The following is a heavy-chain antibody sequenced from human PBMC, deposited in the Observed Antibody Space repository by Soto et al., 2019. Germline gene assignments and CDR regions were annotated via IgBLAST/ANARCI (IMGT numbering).Heavy chain of an antibody. V-gene: IGHV3-30*18. J-gene: IGHJ4*02. D-gene: IGHD3-10*01. Sequence: GGSXRLACAASGFTFSSYGMHCVRQAPVKGLEWVAVISYDGSNKYYADSVKGRFTISRDNSKNTLYLQMNSLRAEDTAVYYCAKGDGSGSYDIYFDYWGQGTLVTVSS. CDR1: GFTFSSYG. CDR3: AKGDGSGSYDIYFDY. CDR2: ISYDGSNK.